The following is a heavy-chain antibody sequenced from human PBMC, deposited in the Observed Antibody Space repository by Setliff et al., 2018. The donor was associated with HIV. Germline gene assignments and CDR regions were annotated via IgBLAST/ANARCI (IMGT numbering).Heavy chain of an antibody. D-gene: IGHD6-13*01. J-gene: IGHJ5*02. CDR2: IRYDGSYR. Sequence: GGSLRLSCAVSGFTFISYGMYWVRQAPGKGLEWVAFIRYDGSYRYYVDSVKGRFTISRDNSKNTMFLQMNSLRAEDTAVYYCAKQTVSSSWSNWFDPWGQGTLVTVSS. V-gene: IGHV3-30*02. CDR1: GFTFISYG. CDR3: AKQTVSSSWSNWFDP.